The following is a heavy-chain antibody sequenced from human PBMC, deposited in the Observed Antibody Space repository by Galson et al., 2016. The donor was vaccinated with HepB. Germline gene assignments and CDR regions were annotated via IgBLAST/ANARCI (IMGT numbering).Heavy chain of an antibody. CDR2: INSDGSGA. D-gene: IGHD3/OR15-3a*01. J-gene: IGHJ6*02. CDR1: GFTFRTYW. Sequence: SLRLSCAASGFTFRTYWMHWVRQAPGKGLVWVSRINSDGSGATYADSVKGRFTISRDNDKNTVYLQMNRLRAEDTAVYYCAREGDPDDFWTGYYNPSYGMDVWGQGTTVTVSS. CDR3: AREGDPDDFWTGYYNPSYGMDV. V-gene: IGHV3-74*01.